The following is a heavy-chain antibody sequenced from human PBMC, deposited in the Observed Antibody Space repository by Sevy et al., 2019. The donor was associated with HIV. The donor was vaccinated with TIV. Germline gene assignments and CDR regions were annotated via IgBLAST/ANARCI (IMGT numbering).Heavy chain of an antibody. Sequence: GGSLRLSCAASGVTISNYAMSWVRQAPGKGLEWVSGISGSGGSTYYAHSVKGRFTIYRDNSKNTLYVQMNSLRAEDTAVYYCAKDAYYDTTHFDYWGQGTLVTVSS. CDR1: GVTISNYA. CDR2: ISGSGGST. CDR3: AKDAYYDTTHFDY. D-gene: IGHD3-16*01. J-gene: IGHJ4*02. V-gene: IGHV3-23*01.